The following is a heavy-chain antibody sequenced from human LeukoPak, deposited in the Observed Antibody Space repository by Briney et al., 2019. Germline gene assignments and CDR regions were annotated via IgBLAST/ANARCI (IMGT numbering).Heavy chain of an antibody. J-gene: IGHJ4*02. D-gene: IGHD3-22*01. CDR3: AKSGYYYDSSGYGENFDY. Sequence: GGSLRLSCAASGFTVSSNYMSWVRQAPGRGLEWVSVIYSGGSTYYADSVKGRFTISRDNSKNTLYLQMNSLRAEDTAVYYCAKSGYYYDSSGYGENFDYWGQGTLVTVSS. CDR1: GFTVSSNY. V-gene: IGHV3-66*01. CDR2: IYSGGST.